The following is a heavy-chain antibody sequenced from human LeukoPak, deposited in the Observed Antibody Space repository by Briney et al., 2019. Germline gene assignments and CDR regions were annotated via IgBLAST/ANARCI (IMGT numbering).Heavy chain of an antibody. V-gene: IGHV4-34*01. D-gene: IGHD2-2*01. Sequence: PSETLSLTCAVYGGSFSGYYWSWIRQPPGKGLEWIGEINHSGSTNYNPSLKSRVTISVDTSKNQFSLKLSSVAPEDTAVYYCARRLTQYDCFDPWGQGILVTVSS. CDR2: INHSGST. CDR1: GGSFSGYY. CDR3: ARRLTQYDCFDP. J-gene: IGHJ5*02.